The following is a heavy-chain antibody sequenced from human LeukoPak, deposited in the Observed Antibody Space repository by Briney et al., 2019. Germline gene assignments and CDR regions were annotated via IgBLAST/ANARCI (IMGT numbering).Heavy chain of an antibody. D-gene: IGHD2-15*01. Sequence: GGSLRLSCAASGFTFSSYGMHWVRQAPGKGLEWVAAIWYDGSNKYYADSVKGRFTISRDNSKNTLYLQMNSLRAEDTAVYYCAGPQTSGWWGFDYWGQGTLVTVSS. CDR1: GFTFSSYG. CDR3: AGPQTSGWWGFDY. CDR2: IWYDGSNK. J-gene: IGHJ4*02. V-gene: IGHV3-33*01.